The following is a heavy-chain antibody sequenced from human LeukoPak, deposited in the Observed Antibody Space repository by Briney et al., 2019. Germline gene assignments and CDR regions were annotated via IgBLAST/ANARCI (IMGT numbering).Heavy chain of an antibody. CDR1: GFTFSSYW. D-gene: IGHD2-2*01. Sequence: GGSLRLSCAASGFTFSSYWMSWVRQAPGKGLEWVSYISSGGDIIYYADSVKGRFTISRDNAKNSLFLQMNSLRAEDTAVYYCARADCSSTSCYLVDAFDIWGQGTMVTVSS. CDR3: ARADCSSTSCYLVDAFDI. CDR2: ISSGGDII. J-gene: IGHJ3*02. V-gene: IGHV3-48*04.